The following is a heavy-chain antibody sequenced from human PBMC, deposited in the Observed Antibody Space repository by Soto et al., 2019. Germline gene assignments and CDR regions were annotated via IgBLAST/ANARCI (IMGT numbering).Heavy chain of an antibody. CDR3: APLTVSLSGPYGIHV. V-gene: IGHV4-39*01. J-gene: IGHJ6*02. D-gene: IGHD2-15*01. CDR2: MFYSGLT. CDR1: GYSVSSSDYY. Sequence: PSETLSLTCSVSGYSVSSSDYYWAWIRQPPGKGLEWIGSMFYSGLTYYNPSLKSRVTLSVDTSKNHFSVRLNSVTAADTAVYNCAPLTVSLSGPYGIHVWGQGTTVTVS.